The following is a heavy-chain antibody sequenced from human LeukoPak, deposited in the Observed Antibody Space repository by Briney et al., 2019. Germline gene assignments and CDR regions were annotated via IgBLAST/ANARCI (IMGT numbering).Heavy chain of an antibody. CDR1: GFTFSIYW. J-gene: IGHJ3*02. Sequence: GGSLRLSCAASGFTFSIYWMSWVRQAPGKGLEWVANIKQDGSEKYYVDSVKGRFTISRDNAKNSLYLQMNSLRVEDTALYYCAKTIYSSGWTYDAFDIWGQGTMVTVSS. CDR2: IKQDGSEK. D-gene: IGHD6-19*01. V-gene: IGHV3-7*03. CDR3: AKTIYSSGWTYDAFDI.